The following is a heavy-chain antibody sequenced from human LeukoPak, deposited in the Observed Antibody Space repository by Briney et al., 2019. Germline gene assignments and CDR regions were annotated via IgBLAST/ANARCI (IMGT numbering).Heavy chain of an antibody. V-gene: IGHV4-34*01. J-gene: IGHJ4*02. CDR3: ARGLSPRINMVRGVRPPFRGVFDY. CDR2: INHSGST. CDR1: GGSFSGYY. Sequence: SGTLSLTCAVYGGSFSGYYWSCIRQPPGEGLEWIGEINHSGSTNYNPSLKSRVTISVDTSKNQFSLKLSSVTAADTAVYYCARGLSPRINMVRGVRPPFRGVFDYWGQGTLVTVSS. D-gene: IGHD3-10*01.